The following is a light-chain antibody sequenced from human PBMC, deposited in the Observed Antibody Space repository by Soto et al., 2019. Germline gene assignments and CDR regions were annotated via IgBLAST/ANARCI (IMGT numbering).Light chain of an antibody. J-gene: IGKJ1*01. V-gene: IGKV3-11*01. Sequence: EVVLIQSPATLSLSPGERATLSCRASQSVNTYLAWYQHKPGQAPRLLIYDASNRASGIPARFSGRGSETDFTLTISSLQAEDVAIYYCQQYYSNPRTFGQGTKVEIK. CDR3: QQYYSNPRT. CDR2: DAS. CDR1: QSVNTY.